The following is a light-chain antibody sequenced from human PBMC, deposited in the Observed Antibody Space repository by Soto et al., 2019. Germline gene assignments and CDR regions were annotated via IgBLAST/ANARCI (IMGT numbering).Light chain of an antibody. Sequence: DIQMTQSPSTLSASVGDRVTITCRASQSISTWVAWYQQKAGKAPKLLIYKASSLEGGGPSRFSGRGSGTEFNITISSLQHDDFATYYCQQYNTYPLTFGGGTKVDIK. J-gene: IGKJ4*01. CDR1: QSISTW. CDR2: KAS. V-gene: IGKV1-5*03. CDR3: QQYNTYPLT.